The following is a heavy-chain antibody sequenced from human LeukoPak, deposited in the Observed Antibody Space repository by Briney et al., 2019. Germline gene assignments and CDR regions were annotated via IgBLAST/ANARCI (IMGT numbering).Heavy chain of an antibody. J-gene: IGHJ4*02. CDR3: ARRIDSGSYFDDY. CDR2: IYHSGST. CDR1: VGSISSSNW. D-gene: IGHD1-26*01. V-gene: IGHV4-4*02. Sequence: SGTLSLTCAVSVGSISSSNWWSWVRQPPGKGLEWIGEIYHSGSTNYNPSLKSRVTISVDKSKNQFSLKLSSVTAADTAVYYCARRIDSGSYFDDYWGQGTLVTVSS.